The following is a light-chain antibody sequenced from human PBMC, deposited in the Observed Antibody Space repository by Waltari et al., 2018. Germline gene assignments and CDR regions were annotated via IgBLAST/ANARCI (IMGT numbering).Light chain of an antibody. Sequence: QSALTHPASVSGSPGQSIPIPCTGTSSDVAGYTYVSWYQQHPGKAPKLMIYEVSNRPSGVSNRFSGSKSGNTASLTISGLQAEDEADYYCSSYTSSSVVFGGGTKLTVL. J-gene: IGLJ2*01. CDR3: SSYTSSSVV. CDR1: SSDVAGYTY. CDR2: EVS. V-gene: IGLV2-14*01.